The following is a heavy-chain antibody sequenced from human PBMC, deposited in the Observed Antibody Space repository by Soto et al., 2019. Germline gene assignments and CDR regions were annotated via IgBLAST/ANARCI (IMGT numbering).Heavy chain of an antibody. CDR2: ISYDGSSK. Sequence: GGSLRLSCAASGFTFSSYGMHWVRQAPGKGLEWVAVISYDGSSKYYADSVKGRFTISRDNSKNTLYLQMNSLRAEDTAVYYCAKDYYGDYSFDYGGQGTLVTVAS. J-gene: IGHJ4*02. V-gene: IGHV3-30*18. CDR3: AKDYYGDYSFDY. CDR1: GFTFSSYG. D-gene: IGHD4-17*01.